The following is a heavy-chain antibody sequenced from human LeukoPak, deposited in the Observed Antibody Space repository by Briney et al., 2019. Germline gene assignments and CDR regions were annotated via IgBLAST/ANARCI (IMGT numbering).Heavy chain of an antibody. CDR2: ISGGGGST. D-gene: IGHD4-17*01. V-gene: IGHV3-23*01. CDR3: AKGHSHGDFYFEY. Sequence: PGGSLRLSCAASGFTFSSYAMSWVRQAPGKGLDCVSGISGGGGSTYYADAVKGRFTISRDNSKNTLYLQMNSLRAEDTAVYYCAKGHSHGDFYFEYWGQGTLVTVSS. CDR1: GFTFSSYA. J-gene: IGHJ4*02.